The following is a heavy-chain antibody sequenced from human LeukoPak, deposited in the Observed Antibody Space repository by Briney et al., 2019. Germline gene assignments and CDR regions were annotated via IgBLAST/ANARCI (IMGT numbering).Heavy chain of an antibody. CDR2: ISWNSGST. D-gene: IGHD3-22*01. CDR3: AKDMYADYDSSGYCDS. J-gene: IGHJ4*02. CDR1: GFTFDDYA. Sequence: GGSLRLSCAASGFTFDDYAMHWVRQAPGKGLEWVSGISWNSGSTDYADPVKGRFTISRDNAKNSLSLQMNSLRAEDTALYYCAKDMYADYDSSGYCDSWGQGTLVTVSS. V-gene: IGHV3-9*01.